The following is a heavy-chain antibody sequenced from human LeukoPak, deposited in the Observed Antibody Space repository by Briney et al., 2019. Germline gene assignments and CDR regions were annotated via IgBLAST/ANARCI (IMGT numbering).Heavy chain of an antibody. J-gene: IGHJ6*02. CDR2: IYYSGST. CDR3: ARGGYSSGYYALGFYYGMDV. V-gene: IGHV4-59*01. CDR1: GGSISRYY. Sequence: PSETLSLTCTVSGGSISRYYWSWIRQPPGKGLEWIGYIYYSGSTNYNPSLKSRVTISVDTSKNQFSLKLSSVTAADTAVYYCARGGYSSGYYALGFYYGMDVWGQGTTVTVS. D-gene: IGHD3-22*01.